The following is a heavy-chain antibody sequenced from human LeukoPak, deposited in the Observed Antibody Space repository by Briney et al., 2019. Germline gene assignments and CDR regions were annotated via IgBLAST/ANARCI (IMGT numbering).Heavy chain of an antibody. V-gene: IGHV1-46*01. Sequence: ASVKVSCKASGYTFTSYYMHWVRQAPGQGLEWMGIINPSGGSTSYAQKSQGRVTMTRETSTSTVYMELSSLRSEDTAVYYCARTAVAGNFDYWGQGTLVTVSS. CDR2: INPSGGST. J-gene: IGHJ4*02. CDR3: ARTAVAGNFDY. D-gene: IGHD6-19*01. CDR1: GYTFTSYY.